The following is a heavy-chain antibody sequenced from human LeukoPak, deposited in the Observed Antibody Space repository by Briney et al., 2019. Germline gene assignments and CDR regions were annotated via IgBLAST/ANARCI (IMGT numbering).Heavy chain of an antibody. CDR1: GDSIRNANY. CDR2: MHHGGST. Sequence: PSETLSLTCGVSGDSIRNANYWGWIRQPPGQGLEWIAGMHHGGSTFYNPSLQSRVTISMYASKNQFSLNLNYVTAADTAVYYCARVASSILGYASFDFWGQGTLVTVSS. D-gene: IGHD2-2*01. CDR3: ARVASSILGYASFDF. J-gene: IGHJ4*02. V-gene: IGHV4-38-2*01.